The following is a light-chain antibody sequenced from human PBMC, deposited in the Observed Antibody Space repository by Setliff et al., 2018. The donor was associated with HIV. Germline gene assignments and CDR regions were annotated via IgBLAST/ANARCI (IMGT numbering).Light chain of an antibody. Sequence: QSVLTQPASVSGSPGQSITISCTGTSSDVGGYSLVSWYQQHPGKAPKLIIYEVRNRPSGVSHRFSGSKSGNTASLTISGLQAEDEADYYCSSYASTNTLSFATGTK. V-gene: IGLV2-14*03. J-gene: IGLJ1*01. CDR3: SSYASTNTLS. CDR2: EVR. CDR1: SSDVGGYSL.